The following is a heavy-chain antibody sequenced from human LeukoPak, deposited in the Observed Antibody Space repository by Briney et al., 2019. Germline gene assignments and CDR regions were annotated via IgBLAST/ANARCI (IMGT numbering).Heavy chain of an antibody. D-gene: IGHD3-22*01. J-gene: IGHJ3*02. V-gene: IGHV1-8*01. CDR1: GYTFTSYD. CDR2: MNPNSGNT. CDR3: AREITMIVRSSGAFDI. Sequence: ASVKVSCKASGYTFTSYDIYWVRQATGQGLEWMGWMNPNSGNTGYAQKFQGRVTMTRNTSISTAYMELSSLRSEDTAVYYCAREITMIVRSSGAFDIWGQGTMVTVSS.